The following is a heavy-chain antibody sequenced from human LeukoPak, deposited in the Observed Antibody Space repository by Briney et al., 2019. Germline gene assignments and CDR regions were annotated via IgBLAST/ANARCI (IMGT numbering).Heavy chain of an antibody. CDR2: ISSSGGTI. CDR3: ARDGTVVRGSFYPHYYYGMDV. Sequence: GGSLRLSCAASGFTFSDYYMSWIRQAPGKGLEWVSYISSSGGTIYYADSVKGRFTISRDNAKNSLYLQMNSLRAEDTAVYHCARDGTVVRGSFYPHYYYGMDVWGQGTTVTVSS. D-gene: IGHD3-10*01. J-gene: IGHJ6*02. CDR1: GFTFSDYY. V-gene: IGHV3-11*01.